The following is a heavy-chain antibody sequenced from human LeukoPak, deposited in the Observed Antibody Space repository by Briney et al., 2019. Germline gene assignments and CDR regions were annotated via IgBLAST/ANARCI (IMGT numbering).Heavy chain of an antibody. J-gene: IGHJ3*02. CDR2: IYHSGST. CDR1: GYSISSGYY. CDR3: ARAERWLQLGGAFDI. D-gene: IGHD5-24*01. V-gene: IGHV4-38-2*02. Sequence: SETLSLTCTVSGYSISSGYYWGWIRQPPGKGLEWIGSIYHSGSTYYNPSLKSRVTISVDTSKNQFSLKLSSVTAADTAVYYCARAERWLQLGGAFDIWGQGTMVTVSS.